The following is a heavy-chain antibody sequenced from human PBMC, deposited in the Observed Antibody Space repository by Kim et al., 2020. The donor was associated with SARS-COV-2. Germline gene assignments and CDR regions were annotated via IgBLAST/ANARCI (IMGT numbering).Heavy chain of an antibody. CDR1: GFTFSSYA. CDR3: VKGVDYGSGSYYFIDDAFDI. J-gene: IGHJ3*02. Sequence: GGSLRLSCSASGFTFSSYAMHWVRQASGKGLEYVSAISSNGGSTYYADSVKGRFTISRDNSKNTLYLQMSSLRAEDTAVYYCVKGVDYGSGSYYFIDDAFDIWGQGTMVTVSS. CDR2: ISSNGGST. V-gene: IGHV3-64D*09. D-gene: IGHD3-10*01.